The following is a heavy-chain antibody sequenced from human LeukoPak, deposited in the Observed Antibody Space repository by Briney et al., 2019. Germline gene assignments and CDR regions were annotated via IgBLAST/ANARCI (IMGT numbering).Heavy chain of an antibody. CDR2: ISNNGGST. V-gene: IGHV3-64*01. Sequence: PGRSLRLSCAASGSTFSRYSMHWVRQAPGKGLEYVSAISNNGGSTYYAKSVKGRFTISRDNSKNTLYLQMGSLRAEDMAVYYCARTSIAAREADYWGQGTLVTVSS. CDR3: ARTSIAAREADY. D-gene: IGHD6-6*01. CDR1: GSTFSRYS. J-gene: IGHJ4*02.